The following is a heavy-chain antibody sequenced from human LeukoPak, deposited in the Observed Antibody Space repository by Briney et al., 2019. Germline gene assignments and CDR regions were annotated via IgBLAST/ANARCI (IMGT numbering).Heavy chain of an antibody. CDR1: GYTLTELS. V-gene: IGHV1-24*01. CDR3: ATASSSWYLAYFDY. J-gene: IGHJ4*02. Sequence: ASVKVSCKVSGYTLTELSMHWVRQAPGKGLEWVGGFDPEDGETIYAQKFQGRVTMTEDTSTDTAYMELSSLRSEDTAVYYCATASSSWYLAYFDYWGQGTLVTVSS. D-gene: IGHD6-13*01. CDR2: FDPEDGET.